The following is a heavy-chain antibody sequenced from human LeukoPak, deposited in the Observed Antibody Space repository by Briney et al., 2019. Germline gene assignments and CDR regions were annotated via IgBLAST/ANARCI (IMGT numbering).Heavy chain of an antibody. CDR2: IYYSGTT. CDR3: ARGGMATAYFDY. CDR1: GGSISSGGYY. J-gene: IGHJ4*02. D-gene: IGHD5-24*01. Sequence: SQTLSLTCTVSGGSISSGGYYWSWIRQHPGKGLEWIGYIYYSGTTYYNPSLKSRLTISVDTYKNQFSLRLTSVTVADTAVYFCARGGMATAYFDYWGQGTLVTVSS. V-gene: IGHV4-31*03.